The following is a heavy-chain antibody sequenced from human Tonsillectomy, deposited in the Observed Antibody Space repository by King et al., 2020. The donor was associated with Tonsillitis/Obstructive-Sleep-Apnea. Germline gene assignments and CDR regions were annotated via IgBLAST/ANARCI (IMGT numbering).Heavy chain of an antibody. CDR1: GGTFSSYA. Sequence: QLVQSGAEVKKPGSSVKVSCKASGGTFSSYAISWVRQAPGQGLEWMGGIIPIFGTANYAQKFQGRVTITADESTSTAYMELSSPRSEDTAVYYCAKTRLGYCSSTSCFAGWYFDLWGRGTLVTVSS. CDR2: IIPIFGTA. V-gene: IGHV1-69*12. J-gene: IGHJ2*01. D-gene: IGHD2-2*01. CDR3: AKTRLGYCSSTSCFAGWYFDL.